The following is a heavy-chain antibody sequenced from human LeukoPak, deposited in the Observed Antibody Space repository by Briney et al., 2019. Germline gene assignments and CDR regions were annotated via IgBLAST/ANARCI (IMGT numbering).Heavy chain of an antibody. CDR1: GFTFSSYA. CDR3: AKEGIYYYDSSDRRFDP. D-gene: IGHD3-22*01. V-gene: IGHV3-23*01. CDR2: ISGSGGST. Sequence: GGSLRLSCAASGFTFSSYAMSWVRQAPGKGLEWVSAISGSGGSTYYADSVKGRFTISRDNSKNTLYLQMNSLKAEDTAVYYCAKEGIYYYDSSDRRFDPWGQGTLVTVSS. J-gene: IGHJ5*02.